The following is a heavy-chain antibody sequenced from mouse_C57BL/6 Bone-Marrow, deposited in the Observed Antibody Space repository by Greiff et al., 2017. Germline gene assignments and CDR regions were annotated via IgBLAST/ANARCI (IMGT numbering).Heavy chain of an antibody. CDR1: GYTFTSYW. Sequence: VQVQQPGAELVKPGASVKLSCKASGYTFTSYWMQWVKQRPGQGLEWIGEIDPSDSYTNYNQKFKGKATLTVDTSSSTAYMQLSSLTSEDSAVYYCATYYYGSSPFDYWGQGTTLTVSS. J-gene: IGHJ2*01. D-gene: IGHD1-1*01. CDR3: ATYYYGSSPFDY. CDR2: IDPSDSYT. V-gene: IGHV1-50*01.